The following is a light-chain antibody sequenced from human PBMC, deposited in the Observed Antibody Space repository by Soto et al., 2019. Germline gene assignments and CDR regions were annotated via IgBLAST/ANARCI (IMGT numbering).Light chain of an antibody. CDR1: QSISSW. CDR3: QQYENYWT. CDR2: DAS. Sequence: DIQMTQSPSTLSATAGDRVAVTCRASQSISSWLAWYQHKPGKDPKILIYDASNLDSGVPSRFSGSGSGTEFSLTISNLQPDDCATYYCQQYENYWTFGQGTKVDIK. J-gene: IGKJ1*01. V-gene: IGKV1-5*01.